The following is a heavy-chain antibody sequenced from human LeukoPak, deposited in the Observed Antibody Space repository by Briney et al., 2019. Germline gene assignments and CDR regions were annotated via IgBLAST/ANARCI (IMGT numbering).Heavy chain of an antibody. Sequence: PGGSLRLSCAASGFTFSSYAMHWVRQAPGKGLEYVSAISSNGRSTYYANSVKGRFTISRDNSKNTLYLQMGSLRAEDMAVYYCAREWLENGGYFDYWGQGTLVTVSS. CDR3: AREWLENGGYFDY. CDR1: GFTFSSYA. CDR2: ISSNGRST. D-gene: IGHD6-19*01. V-gene: IGHV3-64*01. J-gene: IGHJ4*02.